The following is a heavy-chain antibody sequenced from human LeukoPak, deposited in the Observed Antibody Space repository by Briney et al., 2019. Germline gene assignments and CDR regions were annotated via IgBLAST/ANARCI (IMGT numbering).Heavy chain of an antibody. D-gene: IGHD4-17*01. J-gene: IGHJ4*02. CDR2: IYSGGST. V-gene: IGHV3-66*01. CDR3: ARGTTTVTTLDY. Sequence: TGGSLRLSCAASGFTFSSYWMSWVRQAPGKGLEWVSVIYSGGSTYYADSVKGRFTISRDNSKNTLYLQMNSLRAEDTAVYYCARGTTTVTTLDYWGQGTLVTVSS. CDR1: GFTFSSYW.